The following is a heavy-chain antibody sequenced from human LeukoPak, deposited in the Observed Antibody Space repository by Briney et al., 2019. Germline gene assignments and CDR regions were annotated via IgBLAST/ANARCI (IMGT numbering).Heavy chain of an antibody. CDR2: ISSSSSYT. Sequence: GGSQILSCAASGFTFSDYYMSWVRQAPGKGLEWVSYISSSSSYTHYAGSVKGRFTISRDNAKNSLYLQMNSLRAEDTAVYYCARRILSASWRESFDLWGQGTMVTVSS. CDR1: GFTFSDYY. J-gene: IGHJ3*01. V-gene: IGHV3-11*03. D-gene: IGHD2-2*01. CDR3: ARRILSASWRESFDL.